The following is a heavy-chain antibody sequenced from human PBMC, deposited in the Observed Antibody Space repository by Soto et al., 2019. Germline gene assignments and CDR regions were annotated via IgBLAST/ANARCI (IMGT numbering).Heavy chain of an antibody. CDR2: IIPIFGTA. Sequence: SVKVSCKASGGTFSSYAISSVRQAPGQGXEWMGGIIPIFGTANYAQKFQGRVTITADKSTSTAYMELSSLRSEDTAVYYCARDGYYYDSSGQKLPEFDPWGQGTLVTVSS. CDR3: ARDGYYYDSSGQKLPEFDP. V-gene: IGHV1-69*06. J-gene: IGHJ5*02. CDR1: GGTFSSYA. D-gene: IGHD3-22*01.